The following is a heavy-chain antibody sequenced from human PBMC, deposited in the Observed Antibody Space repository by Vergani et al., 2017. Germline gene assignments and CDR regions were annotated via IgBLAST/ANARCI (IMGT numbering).Heavy chain of an antibody. CDR1: GFTFSSYA. J-gene: IGHJ5*02. CDR2: ISYDGSNK. CDR3: ARYHGGGLVTDWFDP. Sequence: QVQLVESGGGVVQPGRSLRLSCAASGFTFSSYAMHWVRQAPGKGLEWVAVISYDGSNKYYADSVKGRFTISRDNSKNTLYLQMNSLRAEDTAVYYCARYHGGGLVTDWFDPWGQGTLVTVSS. V-gene: IGHV3-30*04. D-gene: IGHD4-11*01.